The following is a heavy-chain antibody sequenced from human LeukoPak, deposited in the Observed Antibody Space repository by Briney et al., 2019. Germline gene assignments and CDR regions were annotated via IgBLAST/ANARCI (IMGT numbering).Heavy chain of an antibody. CDR1: GGSISSSSYY. J-gene: IGHJ6*02. V-gene: IGHV4-61*02. Sequence: SETLSLTCTVSGGSISSSSYYWGWIRQPAGKGLEWIGRIYTSGSTNYNPSLKSRVTMSVDTSKNQFSLKLSSVTAADTAVYYCARGTYDFWSGYSINYYYYGMDVWGQGTTVTVSS. D-gene: IGHD3-3*01. CDR3: ARGTYDFWSGYSINYYYYGMDV. CDR2: IYTSGST.